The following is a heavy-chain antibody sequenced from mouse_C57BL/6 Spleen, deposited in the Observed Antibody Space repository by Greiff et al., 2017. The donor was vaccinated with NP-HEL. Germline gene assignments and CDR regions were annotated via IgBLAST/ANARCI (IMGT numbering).Heavy chain of an antibody. CDR2: IDPSDSYT. CDR3: ARSGGYPYYYAMDY. Sequence: QVQLQQSGPELVKPGASVKLSCKASGYTFTSYWMQWVKQRPGQGLEWIGEIDPSDSYTNYNQKFKGKATLTVDTSSSTAYMQLSSLTSEDSAVYYCARSGGYPYYYAMDYWGQGTSVTVSS. J-gene: IGHJ4*01. D-gene: IGHD2-2*01. CDR1: GYTFTSYW. V-gene: IGHV1-50*01.